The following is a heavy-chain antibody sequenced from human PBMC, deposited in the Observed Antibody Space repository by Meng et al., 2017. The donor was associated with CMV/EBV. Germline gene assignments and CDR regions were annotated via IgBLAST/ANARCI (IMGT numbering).Heavy chain of an antibody. V-gene: IGHV1-8*03. Sequence: ASVKVSCNASGYTFTSYDINWVRQATGQGLEWMGWMNPNSGNTGYAQKFQGRVTITRNTSISTAYMELSSLRSEDTAVYYCARSTVTRRGPGAPNYYYYGMDVWGQGTTVTVSS. CDR2: MNPNSGNT. J-gene: IGHJ6*02. CDR1: GYTFTSYD. CDR3: ARSTVTRRGPGAPNYYYYGMDV. D-gene: IGHD4-11*01.